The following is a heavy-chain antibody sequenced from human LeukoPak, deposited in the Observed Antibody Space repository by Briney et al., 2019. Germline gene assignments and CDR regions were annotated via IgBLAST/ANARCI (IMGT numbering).Heavy chain of an antibody. V-gene: IGHV3-30*04. Sequence: GGSLRLSCAASGFTFSSYAMHWVRQAPGKGLEWVAVISYDGSNKYYADPVKGRFTISRDNSKNTLYLQMNSLRAEDTAVYYCARVGSGSYYAYFDYWGQGTLVTVSS. CDR2: ISYDGSNK. D-gene: IGHD1-26*01. CDR3: ARVGSGSYYAYFDY. CDR1: GFTFSSYA. J-gene: IGHJ4*02.